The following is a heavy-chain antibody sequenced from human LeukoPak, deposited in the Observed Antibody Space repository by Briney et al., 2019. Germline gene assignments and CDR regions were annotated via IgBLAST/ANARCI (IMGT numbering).Heavy chain of an antibody. CDR1: GGTFSSYA. V-gene: IGHV1-69*01. D-gene: IGHD3-3*01. Sequence: GSSVKVSCKASGGTFSSYAISWVRQAPGQGLEWMGGIIPIFGTANYAQKFQGRVTITADESTSTAYMELSSLRSEDTAVYYCAAGGSDFWSGCRVNYGMDVWGQGTTVTVSS. CDR2: IIPIFGTA. J-gene: IGHJ6*02. CDR3: AAGGSDFWSGCRVNYGMDV.